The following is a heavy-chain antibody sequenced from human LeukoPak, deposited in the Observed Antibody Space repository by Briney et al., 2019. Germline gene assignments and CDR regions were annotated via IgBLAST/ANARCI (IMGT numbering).Heavy chain of an antibody. CDR2: IYYSGSA. CDR3: ARGVDV. J-gene: IGHJ6*02. CDR1: GGSISNYY. V-gene: IGHV4-59*01. Sequence: SETLSLTCTISGGSISNYYWSWIRQPPGKGLEWIGYIYYSGSANYNPSLESRVTISVDTSKNQFSLRLSSVTAAGTAVYYCARGVDVWGQGATVTVSS.